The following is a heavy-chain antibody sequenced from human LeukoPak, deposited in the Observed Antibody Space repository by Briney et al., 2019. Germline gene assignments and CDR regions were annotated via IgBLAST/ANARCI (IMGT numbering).Heavy chain of an antibody. D-gene: IGHD7-27*01. CDR1: AFTFSTYG. CDR3: AKAGDLDY. Sequence: PGGSLRLSCAASAFTFSTYGMHWVRQAPGKGLEWVAVISNDGSDKYYADSVKGRFTISRDNSKNTLYLQMNSLRAEDTAVYYCAKAGDLDYWGQGTLVTVSS. V-gene: IGHV3-30*18. CDR2: ISNDGSDK. J-gene: IGHJ4*02.